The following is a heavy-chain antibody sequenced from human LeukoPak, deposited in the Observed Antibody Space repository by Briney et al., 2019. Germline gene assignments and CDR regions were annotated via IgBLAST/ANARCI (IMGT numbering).Heavy chain of an antibody. CDR2: IYTSGST. CDR1: GGSISSYY. CDR3: ARDAPDVAVPNWFDP. V-gene: IGHV4-4*07. J-gene: IGHJ5*02. D-gene: IGHD2-2*01. Sequence: SETLSLTCTVSGGSISSYYWSWIRQPAGKGLEWIGRIYTSGSTNYNPSLKSRVTMSVDTSKNQFSLKLSSVTAADTAVYYCARDAPDVAVPNWFDPWGQGTWSPSPQ.